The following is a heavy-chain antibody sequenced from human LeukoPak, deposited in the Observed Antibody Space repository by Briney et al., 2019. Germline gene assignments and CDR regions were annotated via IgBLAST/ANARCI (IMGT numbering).Heavy chain of an antibody. J-gene: IGHJ4*02. D-gene: IGHD3-9*01. Sequence: GGSLRLSCAAAGFSFRNYAMSWVRQAPGKGLEWVSAITGSGDTTYYAVSVKGRFTISRDNSKNTLYVEMNTLRAEDTAVYYCAKWGDYDILTGYYVSDFWGQGTLVTVSS. V-gene: IGHV3-23*01. CDR2: ITGSGDTT. CDR1: GFSFRNYA. CDR3: AKWGDYDILTGYYVSDF.